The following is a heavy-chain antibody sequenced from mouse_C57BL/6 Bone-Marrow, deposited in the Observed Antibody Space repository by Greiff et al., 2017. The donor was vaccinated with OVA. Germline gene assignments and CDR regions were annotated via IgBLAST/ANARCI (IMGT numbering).Heavy chain of an antibody. CDR2: IYPRSGNT. CDR3: ARSDYYGSYAMDY. V-gene: IGHV1-81*01. D-gene: IGHD1-1*01. Sequence: VKLMESGAELARPGASVKLSCKASGYTLTSYGISWVKQRTGQGLEWIGEIYPRSGNTYYNEKFKGKATLTADKSSSTAYMELRSLTSEDSAVYFCARSDYYGSYAMDYWGQGTSVTVSS. CDR1: GYTLTSYG. J-gene: IGHJ4*01.